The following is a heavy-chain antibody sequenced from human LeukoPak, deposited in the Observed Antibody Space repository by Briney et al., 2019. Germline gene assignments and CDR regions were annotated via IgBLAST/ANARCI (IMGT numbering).Heavy chain of an antibody. D-gene: IGHD3-10*02. CDR3: AELGITMIGGV. V-gene: IGHV3-48*03. CDR2: IASSGSTI. CDR1: GFTFSTYE. Sequence: GGSLRLSCSASGFTFSTYEMNWVRQAPGRGLEWVSYIASSGSTIYYADSVKGRFTISRDNAKNSLYLQMNSLRAEDTAVYYCAELGITMIGGVWGKGTTVTISS. J-gene: IGHJ6*04.